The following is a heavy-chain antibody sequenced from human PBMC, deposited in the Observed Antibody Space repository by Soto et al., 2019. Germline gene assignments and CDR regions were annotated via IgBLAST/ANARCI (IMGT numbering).Heavy chain of an antibody. CDR1: GGSISSHY. CDR3: ARSYDFWSGYYDY. CDR2: IYYSGST. D-gene: IGHD3-3*01. V-gene: IGHV4-59*11. Sequence: PSETLSLTCTVSGGSISSHYWSWIRQPPGKGLEWIGYIYYSGSTNYNPSLKSRVTISVDTSKNQFSLKLSSVTAADTAVYYCARSYDFWSGYYDYWGQGTLVTVSS. J-gene: IGHJ4*02.